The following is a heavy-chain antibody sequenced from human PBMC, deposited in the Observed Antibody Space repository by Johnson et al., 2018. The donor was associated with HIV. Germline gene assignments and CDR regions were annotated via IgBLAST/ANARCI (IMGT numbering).Heavy chain of an antibody. D-gene: IGHD3-10*01. J-gene: IGHJ3*02. CDR3: ARAKRDYYGSGGVGAFDI. Sequence: VQLVESGGGLVQPGGSLRPSCAASGFIFSSYDMHWVRQATGRGLEWVSGIGTAGDTYYPGSVKGRFTISRENAKNSLYLQMDSLRAGDTALYYCARAKRDYYGSGGVGAFDIWGQGTMVTVSS. CDR2: IGTAGDT. CDR1: GFIFSSYD. V-gene: IGHV3-13*01.